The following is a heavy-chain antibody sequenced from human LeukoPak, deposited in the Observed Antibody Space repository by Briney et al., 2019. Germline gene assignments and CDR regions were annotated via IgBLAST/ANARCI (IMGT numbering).Heavy chain of an antibody. V-gene: IGHV3-23*01. J-gene: IGHJ4*02. CDR2: ISGSGGST. CDR3: AKHLRGGSYTFLDY. D-gene: IGHD1-26*01. Sequence: PGGSLRLSCAASGFTFSSYAMSWVRQAPGKGLEWVSAISGSGGSTYYADSVKGRFTISRDNSKNTLYLQMNSLRAEDTAVYYCAKHLRGGSYTFLDYWGQGTLVTVSS. CDR1: GFTFSSYA.